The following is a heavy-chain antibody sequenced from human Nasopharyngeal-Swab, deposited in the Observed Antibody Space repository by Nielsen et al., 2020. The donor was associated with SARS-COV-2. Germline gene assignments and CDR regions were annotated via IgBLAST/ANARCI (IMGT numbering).Heavy chain of an antibody. CDR2: ITSDGGKV. V-gene: IGHV3-30*18. D-gene: IGHD3-10*01. Sequence: GESLKISCAASGFTFSSHGMHWVRQAPGKWLEWVAVITSDGGKVYYADSVKGRFTLSRDNSQDTVFLEMNSLRDEETAVYYCAKGTTVVLVSVAIRGWLDSWGQGTLVTVSS. CDR3: AKGTTVVLVSVAIRGWLDS. CDR1: GFTFSSHG. J-gene: IGHJ4*02.